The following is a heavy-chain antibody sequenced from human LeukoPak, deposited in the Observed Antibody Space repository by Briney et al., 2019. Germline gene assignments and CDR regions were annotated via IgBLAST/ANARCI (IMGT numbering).Heavy chain of an antibody. V-gene: IGHV3-9*01. CDR3: ARQSGTYSYGMDV. J-gene: IGHJ6*02. CDR2: ITWNSGKL. D-gene: IGHD1-26*01. Sequence: YWVRQVPGKGLEWVSSITWNSGKLDYADSVKGRFSIARDNAENSLFLQMNSLRAEDTAVYYCARQSGTYSYGMDVWGQGTTVTVFS.